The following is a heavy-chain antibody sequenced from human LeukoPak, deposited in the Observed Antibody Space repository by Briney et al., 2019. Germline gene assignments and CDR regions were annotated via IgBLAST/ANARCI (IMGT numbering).Heavy chain of an antibody. CDR1: GFTFDDYA. Sequence: GRSLRLSCAASGFTFDDYAMHWVRQAPGKGLEWVSAISGSGGSTYYADSVKGRFTISRDNSKNTLYLQMNSLRAEDTAVYYCAKAPGGDYYYMDVWGKGTTVTVSS. D-gene: IGHD3-16*01. V-gene: IGHV3-23*01. CDR3: AKAPGGDYYYMDV. CDR2: ISGSGGST. J-gene: IGHJ6*03.